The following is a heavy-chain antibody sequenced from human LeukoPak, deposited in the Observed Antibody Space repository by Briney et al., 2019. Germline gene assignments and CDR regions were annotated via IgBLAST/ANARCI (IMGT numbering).Heavy chain of an antibody. CDR2: ISGSGGST. CDR3: AKVGGYGSGRGYYYGMDV. J-gene: IGHJ6*02. V-gene: IGHV3-23*01. Sequence: GGSLRLSCAASGFTLSSYAMSWVRQAPGKGLEWVSAISGSGGSTYYADSVKGRFTISRDNSKNTLYLQMNSLRAEDTAVYYCAKVGGYGSGRGYYYGMDVWGQGTTVTVSS. D-gene: IGHD3-10*01. CDR1: GFTLSSYA.